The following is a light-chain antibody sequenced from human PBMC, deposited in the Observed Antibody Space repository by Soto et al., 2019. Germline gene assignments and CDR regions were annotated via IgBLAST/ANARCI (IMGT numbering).Light chain of an antibody. CDR3: QSYDSSLRVV. V-gene: IGLV1-40*01. CDR1: SSNIGAGHD. Sequence: QSVLTQPPSVSGAPGQRVTISCTGSSSNIGAGHDVHWYQQLPGTAPKLLIYGNGNRPSGVPDRFSGSKSGTSASLAITGLQAEDEADYYCQSYDSSLRVVFGGGTKLTVL. J-gene: IGLJ2*01. CDR2: GNG.